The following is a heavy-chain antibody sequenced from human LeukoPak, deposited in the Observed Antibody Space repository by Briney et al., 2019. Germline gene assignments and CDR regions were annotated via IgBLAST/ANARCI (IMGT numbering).Heavy chain of an antibody. J-gene: IGHJ4*02. CDR2: IIPIFGTA. CDR1: GGTFSSYA. V-gene: IGHV1-69*05. D-gene: IGHD3-10*01. Sequence: SAKVSCKASGGTFSSYAISWVRQAPGQGLEWMGGIIPIFGTANYAQKFQGRVTITTDESTSTAYMELSSLRSEDTAVYYCARDDLPYYGSGRSFDYWGQGTLVTVSS. CDR3: ARDDLPYYGSGRSFDY.